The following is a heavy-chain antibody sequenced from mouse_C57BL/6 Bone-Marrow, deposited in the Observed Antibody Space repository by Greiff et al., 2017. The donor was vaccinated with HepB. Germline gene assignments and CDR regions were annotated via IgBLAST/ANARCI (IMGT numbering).Heavy chain of an antibody. Sequence: EVMLVESGGGLVKPGGSLKLSCAASGFTFSSYAMSWVRQTPKKRLEWVATLSYGGSYTYYPNNVKGRFTISRDNAKNNLYLQMSHLKSEDTAMYYCARECSGSRGYYWYFDVWGTGTTVTVAS. D-gene: IGHD1-1*01. CDR3: ARECSGSRGYYWYFDV. V-gene: IGHV5-4*01. J-gene: IGHJ1*03. CDR2: LSYGGSYT. CDR1: GFTFSSYA.